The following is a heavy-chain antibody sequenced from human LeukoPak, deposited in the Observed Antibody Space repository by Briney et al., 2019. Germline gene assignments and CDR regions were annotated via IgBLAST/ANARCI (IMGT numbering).Heavy chain of an antibody. V-gene: IGHV4-59*01. CDR3: AASPYYGSGSYYEAPFDY. D-gene: IGHD3-10*01. Sequence: SETLSLTCTVSGGSISRYYWSWIRQPPGKGLEWIGYIYYSGSTNYNPSLKSRVTISVDTSKNQFSLKLSSVTAADTAVYYCAASPYYGSGSYYEAPFDYWGQGTLVTVSS. CDR2: IYYSGST. CDR1: GGSISRYY. J-gene: IGHJ4*02.